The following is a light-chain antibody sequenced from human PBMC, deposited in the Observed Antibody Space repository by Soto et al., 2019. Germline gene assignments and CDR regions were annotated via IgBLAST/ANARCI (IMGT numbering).Light chain of an antibody. Sequence: EIVLTQSPATLSLSPGERATLSCRASQSVNNYLAWYQQRPGQAPRLLIYDVSNRATGIPARFSGSGSGTDLTLTISSIEPEDSAVYFWQQRRNWPWLTFGGGTRVAIK. CDR1: QSVNNY. J-gene: IGKJ4*01. CDR2: DVS. CDR3: QQRRNWPWLT. V-gene: IGKV3-11*01.